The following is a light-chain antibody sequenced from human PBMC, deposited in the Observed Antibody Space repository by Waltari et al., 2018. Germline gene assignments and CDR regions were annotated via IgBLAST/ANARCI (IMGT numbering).Light chain of an antibody. Sequence: QSVLTQPPSVSGAPGQTVPISCTGSHSNTGANYGRYWYHQLPGTAPKLLIDGYDNRPSGVPDRFSASKSGSSASLAITGLQAEDEADYYCQSYDSSLSGFVAFGGGTTLTVL. CDR2: GYD. V-gene: IGLV1-40*01. CDR1: HSNTGANYG. J-gene: IGLJ2*01. CDR3: QSYDSSLSGFVA.